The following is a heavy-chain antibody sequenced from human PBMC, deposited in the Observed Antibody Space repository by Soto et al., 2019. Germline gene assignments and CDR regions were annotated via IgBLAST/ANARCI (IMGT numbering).Heavy chain of an antibody. J-gene: IGHJ6*03. Sequence: SSETLSLTCAFYGWSFSGYYWSWIRQPPGKGLEWIGEINHSGSTNYNPSLKSRVTISVDTSKNQFSLKLSSVTAADTAVYYCARCSRMVRGVISSSMDVWGKGTTVTVSS. CDR2: INHSGST. D-gene: IGHD3-10*01. CDR1: GWSFSGYY. CDR3: ARCSRMVRGVISSSMDV. V-gene: IGHV4-34*01.